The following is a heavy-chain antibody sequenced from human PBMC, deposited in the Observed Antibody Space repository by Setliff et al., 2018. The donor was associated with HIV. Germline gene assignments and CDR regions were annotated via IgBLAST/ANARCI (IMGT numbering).Heavy chain of an antibody. J-gene: IGHJ6*04. CDR2: IYYSGNT. V-gene: IGHV4-59*01. D-gene: IGHD3-16*01. CDR3: ARDLHQPGYFYYVDV. Sequence: PSETLSLTCTVSGGPFSSTSWNWIRQFPGQGLEWIGYIYYSGNTNYNPSLKSLVTISIDTSKNRFFLKLNSVTAADTAIYYCARDLHQPGYFYYVDVWGKGTAVTVSS. CDR1: GGPFSSTS.